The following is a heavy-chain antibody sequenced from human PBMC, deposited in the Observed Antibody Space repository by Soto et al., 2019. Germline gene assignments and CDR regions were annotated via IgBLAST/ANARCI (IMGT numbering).Heavy chain of an antibody. J-gene: IGHJ6*02. Sequence: GASVKVSCKASGYTFTGYYMHWVRQAPGQGLEWMGWINPNSGGTNYAQKFQGWVTMTRDTSISTAYMELSRLRSDDTAVYYCARDGYDGYYYGMDVWGQGTTVTVSS. D-gene: IGHD5-12*01. V-gene: IGHV1-2*04. CDR2: INPNSGGT. CDR1: GYTFTGYY. CDR3: ARDGYDGYYYGMDV.